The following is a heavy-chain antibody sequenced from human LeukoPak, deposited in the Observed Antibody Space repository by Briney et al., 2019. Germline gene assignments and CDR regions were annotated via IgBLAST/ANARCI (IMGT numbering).Heavy chain of an antibody. V-gene: IGHV4-59*01. D-gene: IGHD3-22*01. CDR2: IYYSGST. Sequence: SETLSLTCTVSGGSISSYYWSWIRQPPGKGLEGIGYIYYSGSTNYNPSLKSRVTISVDTSKNQFSLKLSSVTAADTAVYYCVRGYYDSSGDNWFDPWGQGTLVTVSS. J-gene: IGHJ5*02. CDR3: VRGYYDSSGDNWFDP. CDR1: GGSISSYY.